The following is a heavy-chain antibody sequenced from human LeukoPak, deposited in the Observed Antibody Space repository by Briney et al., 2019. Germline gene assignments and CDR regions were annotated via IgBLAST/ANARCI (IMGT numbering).Heavy chain of an antibody. V-gene: IGHV4-34*01. D-gene: IGHD3-22*01. Sequence: SETLSLTCAVYGGSFSGYYWSWIRQPPGKGLEWIGEINHSGSTNYNPSLKSRVTISVDTSKNQFSLKLSSVTAADTAVYYCARVAMIVADYWDQGTLVTVSS. J-gene: IGHJ4*02. CDR2: INHSGST. CDR3: ARVAMIVADY. CDR1: GGSFSGYY.